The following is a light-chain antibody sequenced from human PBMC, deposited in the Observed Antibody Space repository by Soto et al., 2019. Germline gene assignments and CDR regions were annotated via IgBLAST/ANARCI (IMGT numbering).Light chain of an antibody. CDR2: EVT. V-gene: IGLV2-8*01. CDR3: SSYTGSTNLVV. J-gene: IGLJ2*01. CDR1: SSDIGRYNF. Sequence: QSALTQPPSASGSPGQSVTISCTGTSSDIGRYNFVSWYQHHPGKAPRLIIYEVTKRPSGVPDRFSGSKSDSTASLTVSGLHAEDEAVYYCSSYTGSTNLVVFGGGTKLTVL.